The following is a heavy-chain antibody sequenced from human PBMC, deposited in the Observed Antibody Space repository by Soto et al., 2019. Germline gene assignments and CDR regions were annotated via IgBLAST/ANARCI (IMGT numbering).Heavy chain of an antibody. Sequence: QPGGSLRLSCAASGFTFDDYAMYWVRQVLGKGLEWVSSISWNSGNIGYADSVKGRFTTSRDNAENSLYLQMNSLRPEDTALYYSVRSKGGYSYGTPFDYWGQGTLVTVSS. CDR3: VRSKGGYSYGTPFDY. J-gene: IGHJ4*02. CDR1: GFTFDDYA. V-gene: IGHV3-9*01. D-gene: IGHD5-18*01. CDR2: ISWNSGNI.